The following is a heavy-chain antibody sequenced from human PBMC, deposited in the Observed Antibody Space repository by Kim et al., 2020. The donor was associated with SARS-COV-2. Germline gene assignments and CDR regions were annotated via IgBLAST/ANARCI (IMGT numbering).Heavy chain of an antibody. CDR2: IYYSGST. CDR1: GGSISSYY. Sequence: SETLSLTCTVSGGSISSYYWSWIRQPPGKGLEWIGYIYYSGSTNYNPSLKSRVTISVDTSKNQFSLKLSSVTAADTAVYYCARKSIAAGGGIDPWGQGTLVTVSS. V-gene: IGHV4-59*01. J-gene: IGHJ5*02. D-gene: IGHD6-25*01. CDR3: ARKSIAAGGGIDP.